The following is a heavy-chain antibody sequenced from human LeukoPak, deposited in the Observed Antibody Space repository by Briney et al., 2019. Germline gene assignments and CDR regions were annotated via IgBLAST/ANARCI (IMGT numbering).Heavy chain of an antibody. CDR2: IYTSGST. CDR1: GGSISSYY. V-gene: IGHV4-4*07. Sequence: SETLSLTCTVSGGSISSYYWSWIRQPAGKGLEWIGRIYTSGSTNYNPSLKSRVTMSVDTSKNQFSLKLSSVTAADTAVYYCARDIPYSSSWYREYWFDPWGQGTLVTVSS. CDR3: ARDIPYSSSWYREYWFDP. J-gene: IGHJ5*02. D-gene: IGHD6-13*01.